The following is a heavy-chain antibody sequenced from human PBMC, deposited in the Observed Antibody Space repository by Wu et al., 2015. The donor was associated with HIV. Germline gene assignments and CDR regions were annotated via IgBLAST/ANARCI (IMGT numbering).Heavy chain of an antibody. J-gene: IGHJ4*02. CDR1: GGSFSTYA. CDR3: ARGQSGNDQ. V-gene: IGHV1-69*12. CDR2: IIPIYGTA. D-gene: IGHD5-12*01. Sequence: QVQLMQSGAEVKKPGSSVKVSCKASGGSFSTYAISWVRQAPGQGLEWMGGIIPIYGTANYARKFQGRVTITADESTKKAYLELSSLKSEDTAVYYCARGQSGNDQWGQGTLVTVS.